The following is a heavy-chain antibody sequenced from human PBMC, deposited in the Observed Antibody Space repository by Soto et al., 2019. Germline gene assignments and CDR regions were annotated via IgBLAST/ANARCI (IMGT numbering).Heavy chain of an antibody. D-gene: IGHD5-12*01. Sequence: SETLSLTCTASGGSISRSNYYWAWIRQPPGKGLEWIGSIYYSGSTYYNPSLKSRVTISLDTSKNQFSLKLSSVTAADTAVYYCARGLRLRPPYFDYWGQGTLVTVSS. CDR3: ARGLRLRPPYFDY. CDR1: GGSISRSNYY. J-gene: IGHJ4*02. CDR2: IYYSGST. V-gene: IGHV4-39*01.